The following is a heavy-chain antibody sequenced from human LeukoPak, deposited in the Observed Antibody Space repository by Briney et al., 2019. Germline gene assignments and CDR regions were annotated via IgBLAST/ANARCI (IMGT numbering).Heavy chain of an antibody. D-gene: IGHD6-13*01. CDR1: GFTFSDYY. V-gene: IGHV3-11*05. CDR2: ISSSSSYT. Sequence: PGGSLRLSCAASGFTFSDYYMSWIRLAPGKGLEWVSYISSSSSYTNYADSVKGRFTISRDNSKNTLYLQMNSLRAEDTALYYCAKDYSSLSYYYYGMDVWGQGTTVTVSS. CDR3: AKDYSSLSYYYYGMDV. J-gene: IGHJ6*02.